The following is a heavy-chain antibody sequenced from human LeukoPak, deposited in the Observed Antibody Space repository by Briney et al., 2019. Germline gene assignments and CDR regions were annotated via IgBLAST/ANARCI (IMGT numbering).Heavy chain of an antibody. V-gene: IGHV1-46*01. J-gene: IGHJ4*02. Sequence: ASVKVSCKASGYTFTSYYMHWVRQAPGQGLEWMGIINPSGGSTSYAQKFQGRVTMTRDTSTSTVYMELSSLRFEDTAVYYCARDMGYYDSSGYYYSESHDYWGQGTLVTVSS. D-gene: IGHD3-22*01. CDR2: INPSGGST. CDR3: ARDMGYYDSSGYYYSESHDY. CDR1: GYTFTSYY.